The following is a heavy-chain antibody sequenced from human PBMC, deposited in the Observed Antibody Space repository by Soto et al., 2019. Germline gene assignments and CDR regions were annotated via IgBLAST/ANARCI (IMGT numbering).Heavy chain of an antibody. Sequence: ASVKVSCKASGGTFSSYAISWVRQAPGQGLEWMGGIIPIFGTANYAQKFQGRVTITADESTSTAYMELSSLRSEDTAVYYCARDRVEVGALWGQGTLVTVSS. V-gene: IGHV1-69*13. J-gene: IGHJ4*02. CDR3: ARDRVEVGAL. CDR1: GGTFSSYA. D-gene: IGHD1-26*01. CDR2: IIPIFGTA.